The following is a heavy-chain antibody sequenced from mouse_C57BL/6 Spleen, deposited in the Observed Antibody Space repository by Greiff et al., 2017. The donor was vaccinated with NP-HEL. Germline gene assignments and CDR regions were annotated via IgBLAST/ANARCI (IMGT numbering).Heavy chain of an antibody. V-gene: IGHV1-52*01. CDR3: ARDRGGSSLYAMDY. CDR2: IDPSDSET. J-gene: IGHJ4*01. CDR1: GYTITSYW. Sequence: QVQLQQPGAELVRPGSSVKLSCKASGYTITSYWMHWVKQRPIQGLEWIGNIDPSDSETHYNQKFKDKATLTVDKSSSTAYMQLSSLTSEDSAVYYCARDRGGSSLYAMDYWGQGTSVTVSS. D-gene: IGHD1-1*01.